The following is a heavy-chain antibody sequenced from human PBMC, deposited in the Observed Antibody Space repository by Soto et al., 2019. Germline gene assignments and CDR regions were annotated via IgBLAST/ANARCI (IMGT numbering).Heavy chain of an antibody. D-gene: IGHD2-8*02. CDR3: ANATATGGGAFDI. V-gene: IGHV3-23*01. CDR1: GFTCSSYD. J-gene: IGHJ3*02. CDR2: ILVGGST. Sequence: GGSLRLSCAASGFTCSSYDMSWVRQAPGKGLEWVSTILVGGSTHYPDSVKGRFTISRDNSKNTVFLQMNSLTAGDTAVYYCANATATGGGAFDICGQGTMVTVSS.